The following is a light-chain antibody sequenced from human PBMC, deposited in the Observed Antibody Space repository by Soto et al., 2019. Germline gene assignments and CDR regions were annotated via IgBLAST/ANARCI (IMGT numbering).Light chain of an antibody. V-gene: IGKV3-15*01. CDR1: QSVGTTY. Sequence: MTQSPSSLATSVGDRVTITCRASQSVGTTYLAWYQQKPGQAPRLVIFGASSRATGIPARFSGSGSGTEFTLTISSLQSEDFAFYYCQQYDYWPWTFGQGTKVDIK. CDR3: QQYDYWPWT. CDR2: GAS. J-gene: IGKJ1*01.